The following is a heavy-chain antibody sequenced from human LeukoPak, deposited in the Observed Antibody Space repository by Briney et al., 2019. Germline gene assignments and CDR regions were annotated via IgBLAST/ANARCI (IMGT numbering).Heavy chain of an antibody. J-gene: IGHJ6*02. V-gene: IGHV1-18*04. CDR3: ARSVNVKPYCNTISCSGEGMDV. CDR1: GYTFSKYG. D-gene: IGHD2-2*01. Sequence: ASVKVSCKASGYTFSKYGVSWVRQAPVQGLEWMGWISGYNGNTDYAQKFQDRVSMTTGTSTSTVYLELRSLRSDDTAVYYCARSVNVKPYCNTISCSGEGMDVWGQGTTVTVSS. CDR2: ISGYNGNT.